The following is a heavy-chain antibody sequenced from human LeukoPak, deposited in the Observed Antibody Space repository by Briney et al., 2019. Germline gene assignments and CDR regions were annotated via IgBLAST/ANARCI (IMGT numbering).Heavy chain of an antibody. CDR3: ARDREPRGYWVDY. CDR1: GYTFTGYY. J-gene: IGHJ4*02. D-gene: IGHD5-18*01. CDR2: INPNSGGT. Sequence: GASVKVSCKASGYTFTGYYMHWMRQAPGQGLEWMGRINPNSGGTNSAQKFQVRVTMTRDTSISTAYMELSRLRSDDTAVYYCARDREPRGYWVDYWGQGTLVTVSS. V-gene: IGHV1-2*06.